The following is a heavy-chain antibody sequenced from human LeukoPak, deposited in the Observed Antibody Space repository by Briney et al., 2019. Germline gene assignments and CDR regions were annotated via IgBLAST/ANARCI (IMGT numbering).Heavy chain of an antibody. CDR3: ARRVGYSGSYGVDY. D-gene: IGHD1-26*01. CDR2: IYPDDSDT. V-gene: IGHV5-51*01. Sequence: GESLKISCKGSGYGFTNFWIGWVRQMPGKGLEWMGIIYPDDSDTLYSPSFKGQVTISADKSISTAYLQWSSLKASDTAMYYCARRVGYSGSYGVDYWGQGTLVTVSS. J-gene: IGHJ4*02. CDR1: GYGFTNFW.